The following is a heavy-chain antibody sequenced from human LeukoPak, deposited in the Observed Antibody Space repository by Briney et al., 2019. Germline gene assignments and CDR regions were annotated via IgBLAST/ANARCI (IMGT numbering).Heavy chain of an antibody. D-gene: IGHD1-26*01. V-gene: IGHV3-30*02. Sequence: SGGSLRLSCAASGFTFSGFGMHWVRQAPGKGLEWVAFIHYDGSNKYYADSVKGRFTISRDNSKNTLYLQMNSLRAEDTAVYYCAKDLGGRQRVFHYWGQGTLLTVSS. J-gene: IGHJ4*02. CDR1: GFTFSGFG. CDR2: IHYDGSNK. CDR3: AKDLGGRQRVFHY.